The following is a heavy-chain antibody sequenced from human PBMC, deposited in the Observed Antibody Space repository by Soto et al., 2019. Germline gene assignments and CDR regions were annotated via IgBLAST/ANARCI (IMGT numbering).Heavy chain of an antibody. CDR1: GFTFGDYA. V-gene: IGHV3-49*04. CDR3: TRDYAILTGPPRFDY. Sequence: GGSLRLSCTASGFTFGDYAMSWVRQAPGKGLEWVGFIRSKAYGGTTEYAASVKGRFTIARDDSKSIAYLQMNSLKTEDTAVYYCTRDYAILTGPPRFDYWGQGTLVTVSS. J-gene: IGHJ4*02. D-gene: IGHD3-9*01. CDR2: IRSKAYGGTT.